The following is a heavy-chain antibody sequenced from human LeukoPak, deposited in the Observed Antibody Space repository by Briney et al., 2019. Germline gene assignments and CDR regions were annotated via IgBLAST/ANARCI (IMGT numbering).Heavy chain of an antibody. V-gene: IGHV1-69*04. J-gene: IGHJ5*02. D-gene: IGHD3-10*01. Sequence: ASVKVSCRASGGTFSSYAISWVRQAPGQGLEWMGRIIPILGIVNYAQKFQGRVTITADKSTSTAYMELSSLRSEDTAVYYCAREGPITMLRGVIKHDWFHPWGQGTLVTVSS. CDR1: GGTFSSYA. CDR2: IIPILGIV. CDR3: AREGPITMLRGVIKHDWFHP.